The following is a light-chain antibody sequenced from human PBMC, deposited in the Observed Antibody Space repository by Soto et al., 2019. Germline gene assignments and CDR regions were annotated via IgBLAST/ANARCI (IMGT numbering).Light chain of an antibody. Sequence: ETVLTQSPATLSLPPGERATLSCRATQSVDTKLVWYQQRPGQAPRLLIYDASKRATGIPARFSGSGSGTDFTLTISSLAPEDSAVYYCQQRSNWPPLIFGGGTKVEIK. J-gene: IGKJ4*01. CDR3: QQRSNWPPLI. V-gene: IGKV3-11*01. CDR1: QSVDTK. CDR2: DAS.